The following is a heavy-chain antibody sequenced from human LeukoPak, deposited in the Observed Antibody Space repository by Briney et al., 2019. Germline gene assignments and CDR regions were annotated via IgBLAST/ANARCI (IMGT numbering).Heavy chain of an antibody. Sequence: WASVKVSCKASGYTFIGYYMHWVRQAPGQGLEWMGWINPNSYGTNYAQKFQGRVTMTRDTSISTAYMELSRLRSDDTAVYYCARGGRVTTVVTLLDYWGQGTLVTVSS. V-gene: IGHV1-2*02. D-gene: IGHD4-23*01. CDR3: ARGGRVTTVVTLLDY. CDR2: INPNSYGT. CDR1: GYTFIGYY. J-gene: IGHJ4*02.